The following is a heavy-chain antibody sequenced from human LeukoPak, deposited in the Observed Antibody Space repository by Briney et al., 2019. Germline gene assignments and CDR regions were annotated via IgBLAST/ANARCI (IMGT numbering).Heavy chain of an antibody. Sequence: GASVTVSCTASGGTFSSYAISWVRQAPGQGLEWMGGIIPIFGTANYAQKFQGRVTITADESTSTAYMELSSLRSEDTAVYYCASPGNPFGVVRYWGQGTLVTVSS. J-gene: IGHJ4*02. CDR2: IIPIFGTA. V-gene: IGHV1-69*13. CDR1: GGTFSSYA. D-gene: IGHD3-3*01. CDR3: ASPGNPFGVVRY.